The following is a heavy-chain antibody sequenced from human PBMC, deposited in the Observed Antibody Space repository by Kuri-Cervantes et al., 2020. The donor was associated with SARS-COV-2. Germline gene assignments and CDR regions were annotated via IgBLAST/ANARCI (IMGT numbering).Heavy chain of an antibody. V-gene: IGHV3-21*01. J-gene: IGHJ6*02. CDR2: ISSSSSYI. CDR3: AVDFWSGYSLRIGGAPGYGMDV. CDR1: GFTFSSYS. Sequence: GESLKISCAASGFTFSSYSMNWVRQAPGEGLEWVSSISSSSSYIYYADSVKGRFTISRDNAKNSLYLQMNSLRAEDTAVYYCAVDFWSGYSLRIGGAPGYGMDVWGQGTTVTVSS. D-gene: IGHD3-3*01.